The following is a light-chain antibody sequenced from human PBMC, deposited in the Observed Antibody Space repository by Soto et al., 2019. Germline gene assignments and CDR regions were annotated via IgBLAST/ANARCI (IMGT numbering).Light chain of an antibody. CDR1: QSVNNN. CDR3: QQYNNWLT. J-gene: IGKJ4*01. V-gene: IGKV3-15*01. CDR2: GAS. Sequence: EIVMTQSPATLSVSPGERATLSCRASQSVNNNLAWYQQKPGQAPRLLIYGASARATGIPARFSGSGSGTEFTLTISSLQSEDFALYYCQQYNNWLTFGGGTKVEIK.